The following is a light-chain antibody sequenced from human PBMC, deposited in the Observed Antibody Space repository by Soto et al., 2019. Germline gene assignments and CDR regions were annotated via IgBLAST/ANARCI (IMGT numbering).Light chain of an antibody. J-gene: IGLJ1*01. CDR1: SSDVCGNNF. CDR2: DVS. CDR3: CAYAGTLAPYV. V-gene: IGLV2-11*01. Sequence: QSALTEPRSVSGSPGQFVTISCTGSSSDVCGNNFVSWCQQQPGRAPKLLISDVSQRPSGVPERFSGSKSGNTASLAISGRQAEDEADYYCCAYAGTLAPYVVGTRTKVTVL.